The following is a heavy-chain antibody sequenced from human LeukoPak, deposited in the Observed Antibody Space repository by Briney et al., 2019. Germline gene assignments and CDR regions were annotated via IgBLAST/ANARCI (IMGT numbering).Heavy chain of an antibody. J-gene: IGHJ4*02. D-gene: IGHD4-11*01. V-gene: IGHV4-38-2*01. Sequence: PSETLSLTCAVSGYSISSSYYWGRIRQPPGKGLEWIGTIYHSGSTHYNPSLKSRVTLSVDTSKNQFSLKLRSVTAADTAVYYCASLPSNTVTHDYWGQGTLVTVSS. CDR1: GYSISSSYY. CDR3: ASLPSNTVTHDY. CDR2: IYHSGST.